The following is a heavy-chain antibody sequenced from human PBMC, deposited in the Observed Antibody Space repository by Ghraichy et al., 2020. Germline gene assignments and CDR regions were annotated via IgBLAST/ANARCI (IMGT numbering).Heavy chain of an antibody. V-gene: IGHV3-7*01. D-gene: IGHD6-19*01. Sequence: GGSLRLSCAASGFTFSSYWMSWVRQAPGKGLEWVANIKQDGSEKYYVDSVKGPFTISRDNAKNSLYLQMNSLRAEDTAVYYCARDLGSGCYFDYWSQGTLVTVSS. CDR2: IKQDGSEK. J-gene: IGHJ4*02. CDR1: GFTFSSYW. CDR3: ARDLGSGCYFDY.